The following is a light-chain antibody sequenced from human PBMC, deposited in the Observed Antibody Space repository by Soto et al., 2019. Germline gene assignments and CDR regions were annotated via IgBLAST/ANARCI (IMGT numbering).Light chain of an antibody. CDR2: AAS. CDR1: QSISSY. J-gene: IGKJ1*01. Sequence: DIQMTQSPSSLSASVGDRVTITCRASQSISSYLNWYQQKPGKAPKLLIYAASSLQSGVPSRFSGSGSGTDFTLTISSLQPEDFATYYCQQSYSTWTSDQGTNVDI. V-gene: IGKV1-39*01. CDR3: QQSYSTWT.